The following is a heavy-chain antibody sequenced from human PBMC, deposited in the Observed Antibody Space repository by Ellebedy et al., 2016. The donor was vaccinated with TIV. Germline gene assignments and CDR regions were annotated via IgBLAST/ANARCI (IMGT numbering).Heavy chain of an antibody. CDR2: IFRDGST. D-gene: IGHD3-22*01. J-gene: IGHJ4*02. V-gene: IGHV4-39*07. CDR1: GVSITSRNYF. CDR3: ARGHYDWGNSYHFQQ. Sequence: SETLSLTCAVSGVSITSRNYFWGWIRQPPGKGLEWIGAIFRDGSTNYNSSLKSRVTTSRDTSDNQFSLKLSSVTAADTAVYYCARGHYDWGNSYHFQQWGQGTLVTVSS.